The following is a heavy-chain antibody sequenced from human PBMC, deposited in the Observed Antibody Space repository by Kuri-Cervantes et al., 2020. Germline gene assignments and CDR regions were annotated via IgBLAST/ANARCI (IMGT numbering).Heavy chain of an antibody. D-gene: IGHD4-23*01. J-gene: IGHJ6*02. Sequence: GGSLRLSCAASGFTFGSYTMNWVRQAPGKGLEWVSSITGSSSYIYYADSVKGRFTISRDNAKNSLYLQMNSLRDEDTAVYYCARDWSTVGGMDVWGQGTTVTVSS. CDR1: GFTFGSYT. CDR2: ITGSSSYI. CDR3: ARDWSTVGGMDV. V-gene: IGHV3-21*01.